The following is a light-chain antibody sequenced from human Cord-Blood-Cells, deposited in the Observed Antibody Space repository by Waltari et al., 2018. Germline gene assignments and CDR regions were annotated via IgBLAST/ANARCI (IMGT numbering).Light chain of an antibody. V-gene: IGLV2-23*01. J-gene: IGLJ2*01. CDR1: SSDVGSNNL. CDR3: CSYAGSSTSVV. Sequence: QSALTQPPSVSGSPGHSITISCPGTSSDVGSNNLVSWYQQHPGKAPKLMIYEGSKRPSGVSNRFSGSKSGNTASLTISGLQAEDEADYYCCSYAGSSTSVVFGGGTKLTVL. CDR2: EGS.